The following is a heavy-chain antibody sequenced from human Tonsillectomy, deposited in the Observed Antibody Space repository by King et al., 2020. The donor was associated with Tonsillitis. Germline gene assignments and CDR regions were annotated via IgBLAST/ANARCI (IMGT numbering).Heavy chain of an antibody. CDR1: GFTFSNYW. CDR3: ARDRSRVGTY. D-gene: IGHD3-16*01. CDR2: IKQDGSEK. V-gene: IGHV3-7*03. Sequence: VQLVESGGGFVQPGGSLRLSCAASGFTFSNYWMTWVRQAPGKGLEWLANIKQDGSEKYYVDSVKGRFTISRDNAKNSLYLLMNSLRAEDTAVYYCARDRSRVGTYWGQGTLVTVSS. J-gene: IGHJ4*02.